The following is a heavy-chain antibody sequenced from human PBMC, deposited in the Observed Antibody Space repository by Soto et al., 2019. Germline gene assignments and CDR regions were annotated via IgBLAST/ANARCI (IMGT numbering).Heavy chain of an antibody. V-gene: IGHV4-59*01. CDR2: IYYSGST. CDR3: ARGSPQYSSSVNQYNWFDP. Sequence: QVQLQESGPGLVKPSETLSLTCTVSGGSISSYYWSWIRQPPGKGLEWIGYIYYSGSTNYNPSLKSRVTISVDTSKNQFSLKLSSVTAAVTAVYYCARGSPQYSSSVNQYNWFDPWGQGTLVTVSS. D-gene: IGHD6-13*01. CDR1: GGSISSYY. J-gene: IGHJ5*02.